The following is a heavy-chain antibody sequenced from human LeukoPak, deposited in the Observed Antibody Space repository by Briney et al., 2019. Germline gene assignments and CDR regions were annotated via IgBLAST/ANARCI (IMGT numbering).Heavy chain of an antibody. CDR1: GGSISSGSYY. CDR2: IYTSGST. J-gene: IGHJ4*02. Sequence: SQTLSLTCTVSGGSISSGSYYWSWIRQPAGKGLEWIGRIYTSGSTNYNPSLKSRVTISVDTSKNQFSLKLSSVTAADTAVYYCARAPRTHYSDSSGYYFPREVDYWGQGTLVTVSS. CDR3: ARAPRTHYSDSSGYYFPREVDY. V-gene: IGHV4-61*02. D-gene: IGHD3-22*01.